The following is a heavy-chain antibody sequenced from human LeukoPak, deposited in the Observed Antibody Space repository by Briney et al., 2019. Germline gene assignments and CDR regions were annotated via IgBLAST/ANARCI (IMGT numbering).Heavy chain of an antibody. V-gene: IGHV3-64*01. D-gene: IGHD5-18*01. J-gene: IGHJ4*02. CDR2: ISSSGGST. CDR3: ARDSQMYSYGYVSAFDI. CDR1: GFTFSSYA. Sequence: PGGSLRLSCAAYGFTFSSYAMHWVRQAPGKGLEYVSAISSSGGSTYDANSVKGRFTISRDNSKNTLYLQMGSLRAEDMAVYYCARDSQMYSYGYVSAFDIWGQATLVTVSS.